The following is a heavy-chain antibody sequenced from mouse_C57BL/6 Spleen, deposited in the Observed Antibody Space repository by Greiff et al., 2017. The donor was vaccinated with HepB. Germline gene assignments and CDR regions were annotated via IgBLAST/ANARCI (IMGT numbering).Heavy chain of an antibody. CDR1: GFTFTDYY. CDR2: IRNKANGYTT. V-gene: IGHV7-3*01. J-gene: IGHJ1*03. D-gene: IGHD2-3*01. CDR3: ARVYDGYLYFDV. Sequence: DVMLVESGGGLVQPGGSLSLSCAASGFTFTDYYMSWVRQPPGKALEWLGFIRNKANGYTTEYSASVKGRFTISRDNSQSILYLQMNALRAEDSATYYCARVYDGYLYFDVWGTGTTVTVSS.